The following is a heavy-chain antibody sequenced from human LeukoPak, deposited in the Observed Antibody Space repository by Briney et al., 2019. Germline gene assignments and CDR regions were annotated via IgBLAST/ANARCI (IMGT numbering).Heavy chain of an antibody. CDR2: ISSSSSYI. CDR3: ARDLAAAIDY. Sequence: GGSLRLSCAASGFTFSSYSMNWVRQAPGEGLEWVSSISSSSSYIYYADSVKGRFTISRDNAKNSLYLQMNSLRAEDTAVYYCARDLAAAIDYWGQGTLVTVSS. D-gene: IGHD2-2*01. V-gene: IGHV3-21*01. J-gene: IGHJ4*02. CDR1: GFTFSSYS.